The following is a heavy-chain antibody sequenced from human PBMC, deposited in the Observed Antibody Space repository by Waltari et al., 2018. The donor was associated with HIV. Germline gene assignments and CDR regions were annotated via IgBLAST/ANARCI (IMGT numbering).Heavy chain of an antibody. CDR2: IYYSGST. V-gene: IGHV4-39*01. Sequence: QLQLQESGPGLVKPSETLSLTCTVSGGSISSSSYYWGWIRQPPGKGLEWIGSIYYSGSTYYNPALKSRVTISVDTSKNQFSLKRSSVTAADTAVYYCARRGGYYDSSGHWYFDLWGRGTLVTVSS. J-gene: IGHJ2*01. CDR3: ARRGGYYDSSGHWYFDL. D-gene: IGHD3-22*01. CDR1: GGSISSSSYY.